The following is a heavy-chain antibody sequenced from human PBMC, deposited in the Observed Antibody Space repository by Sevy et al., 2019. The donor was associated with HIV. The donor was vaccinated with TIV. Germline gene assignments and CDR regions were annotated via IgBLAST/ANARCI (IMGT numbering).Heavy chain of an antibody. V-gene: IGHV4-4*07. CDR1: GGSISSYY. J-gene: IGHJ4*02. D-gene: IGHD4-17*01. CDR2: IHTSGST. Sequence: SETLSLTCTVSGGSISSYYWSWIRQPAGKGLEWIGRIHTSGSTNYNPSLKSRVTMSVDTSKNQFSLKLSSVTAADTAVYYCARETAFHDYGDYAYYFDYWGQGTLVTVSS. CDR3: ARETAFHDYGDYAYYFDY.